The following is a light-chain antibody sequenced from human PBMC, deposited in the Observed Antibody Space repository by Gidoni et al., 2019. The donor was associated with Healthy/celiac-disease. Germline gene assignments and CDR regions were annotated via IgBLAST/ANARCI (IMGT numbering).Light chain of an antibody. CDR3: QSYDSSLSGYVV. CDR2: GNS. CDR1: SSNIGAGYD. J-gene: IGLJ2*01. Sequence: QSVLTQPPSVSGAPGQRVTSSCTGSSSNIGAGYDVHWYQQLPGPAPKLLIYGNSNRPSGVPDRFSSSKSGTSASLAITGLQAEDEADYYCQSYDSSLSGYVVFGGGTKLTVL. V-gene: IGLV1-40*01.